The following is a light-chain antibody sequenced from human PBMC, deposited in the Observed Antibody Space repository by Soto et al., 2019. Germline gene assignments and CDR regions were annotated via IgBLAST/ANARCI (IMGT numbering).Light chain of an antibody. J-gene: IGKJ1*01. CDR3: HQYNNWPQT. V-gene: IGKV3-15*01. Sequence: ESVLKQSTGTRSLSQGERATLACSASQSVSSNLAWYQQKPGQAPRLLISGASTRATGIPARFSGSGSGTEFTLTISSLQSEDFAVYYCHQYNNWPQTFGQGTMVDIK. CDR1: QSVSSN. CDR2: GAS.